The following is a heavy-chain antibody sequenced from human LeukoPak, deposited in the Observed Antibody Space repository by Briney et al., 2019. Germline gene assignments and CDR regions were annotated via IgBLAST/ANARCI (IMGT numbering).Heavy chain of an antibody. Sequence: SETLSLTCTVSGGSISSHYWSWIRQPPGKGLEWIGYIYYSGSTNYNPSLKSRVTISVDTSRNQFSLKLSSVTAADTAVYYCARATHGTVYYYYYYYMDVWGKGTTVTVSS. CDR2: IYYSGST. CDR3: ARATHGTVYYYYYYYMDV. J-gene: IGHJ6*03. V-gene: IGHV4-59*11. CDR1: GGSISSHY. D-gene: IGHD6-13*01.